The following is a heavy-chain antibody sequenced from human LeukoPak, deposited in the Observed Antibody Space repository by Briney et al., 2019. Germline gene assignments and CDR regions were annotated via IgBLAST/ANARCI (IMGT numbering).Heavy chain of an antibody. Sequence: PGGSLRLSCAASGFTFSSYAMSWVRQAPGKGLEWIGEINHSGSTNYNPSLKSRVTISVDTSKNQFSLKLSSVTAADTAVYYCARGEQWLGNDYWGQGTLVTVSS. D-gene: IGHD6-19*01. CDR2: INHSGST. V-gene: IGHV4-34*01. CDR3: ARGEQWLGNDY. J-gene: IGHJ4*02. CDR1: GFTFSSYA.